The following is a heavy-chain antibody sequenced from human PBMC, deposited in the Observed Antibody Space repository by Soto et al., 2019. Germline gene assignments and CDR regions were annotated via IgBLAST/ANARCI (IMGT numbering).Heavy chain of an antibody. J-gene: IGHJ6*02. CDR2: ISYDGSNK. Sequence: GGSLRLSCAASGFTFSSYAMYWVRQAPGKGLEWVAVISYDGSNKYYADSVKGRFTISRDNSKNTLYLQMNSLRAEDTAVYYCARGAKYSSSSHYYYYYGMDVWGQGTTVTVSS. CDR3: ARGAKYSSSSHYYYYYGMDV. D-gene: IGHD6-6*01. V-gene: IGHV3-30-3*01. CDR1: GFTFSSYA.